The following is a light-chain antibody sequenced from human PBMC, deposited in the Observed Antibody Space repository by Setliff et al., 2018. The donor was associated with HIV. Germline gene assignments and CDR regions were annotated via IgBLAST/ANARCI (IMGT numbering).Light chain of an antibody. V-gene: IGLV3-21*04. CDR2: YDS. Sequence: YELTQPPSVSVAPGKTARITCGGNNIGSKSVHWYQQKPGQAPVLVIYYDSDRPSGIPERFSGSNSGNTATLTISRVEAGDEADYYCQVWDSSSDHVFGTGTKVTVL. J-gene: IGLJ1*01. CDR3: QVWDSSSDHV. CDR1: NIGSKS.